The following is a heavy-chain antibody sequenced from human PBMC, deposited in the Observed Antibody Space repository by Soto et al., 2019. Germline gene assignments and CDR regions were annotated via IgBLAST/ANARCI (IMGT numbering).Heavy chain of an antibody. CDR1: GLTFSSYA. CDR3: AKPLYTNGWSKFDL. D-gene: IGHD6-19*01. J-gene: IGHJ4*02. Sequence: GGSLRLSCAASGLTFSSYAMSWVRQAPGKGLEWVAGISGTGISGSDGDTYYAGSVKGRFTISRDNSKNTLYLQMNSLRAEDTAIYYCAKPLYTNGWSKFDLWGRGTLVTVSS. V-gene: IGHV3-23*01. CDR2: ISGSDGDT.